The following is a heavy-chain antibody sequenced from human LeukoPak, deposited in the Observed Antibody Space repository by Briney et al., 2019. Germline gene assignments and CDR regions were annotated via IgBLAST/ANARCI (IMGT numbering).Heavy chain of an antibody. V-gene: IGHV1-18*01. CDR3: ARASGVVVTANFDY. Sequence: ASVTVSCKASGYTFTSYGISWVRQAPGQGLEWMGWISAYNGNTNYAQKLQGRVTMTTDTSTSTAYMELRSLRSDDTAVYYCARASGVVVTANFDYWGQGTLVTVSS. CDR1: GYTFTSYG. D-gene: IGHD2-21*02. J-gene: IGHJ4*02. CDR2: ISAYNGNT.